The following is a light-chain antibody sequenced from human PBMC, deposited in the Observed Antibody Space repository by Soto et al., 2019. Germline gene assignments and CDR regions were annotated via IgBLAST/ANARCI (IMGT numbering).Light chain of an antibody. CDR3: QQADTCPIT. J-gene: IGKJ5*01. CDR1: QGIRRS. Sequence: DIQMTQSPSSVSASVLDGVTISCQASQGIRRSLAWYQQKPGKAPKLLIYAASSLQSGVPSRFSGSGFGTDFTLTISSLQPEDSAIYYCQQADTCPITFGQGTRLEI. CDR2: AAS. V-gene: IGKV1D-12*01.